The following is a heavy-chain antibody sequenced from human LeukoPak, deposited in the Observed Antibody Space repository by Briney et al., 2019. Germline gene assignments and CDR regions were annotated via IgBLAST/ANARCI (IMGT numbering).Heavy chain of an antibody. CDR2: ISNSEVSSITESGDGT. Sequence: GRSLRLSCAASGFTFSSYAMSWVRQAPGKGLEWVSAISNSEVSSITESGDGTYHADSVKGRFTISRDNSKNTLYLQMNSLRAEDTAVYYCARERQLEVDYWGQGTLVTVSS. J-gene: IGHJ4*02. V-gene: IGHV3-23*01. D-gene: IGHD6-6*01. CDR3: ARERQLEVDY. CDR1: GFTFSSYA.